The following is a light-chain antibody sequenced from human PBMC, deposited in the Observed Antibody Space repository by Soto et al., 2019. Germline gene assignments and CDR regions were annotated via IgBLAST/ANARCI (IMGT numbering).Light chain of an antibody. J-gene: IGKJ1*01. Sequence: DIGITRSPSTLSVSPCERATLSCKASQSVSSNLAWYQQKPGQAPRLLIYGASTRATGIPARFSGSGSGTEFTLTISSLQSEDFAVYYCQQYNNWPRTFGQGTKVDIK. CDR1: QSVSSN. V-gene: IGKV3-15*01. CDR2: GAS. CDR3: QQYNNWPRT.